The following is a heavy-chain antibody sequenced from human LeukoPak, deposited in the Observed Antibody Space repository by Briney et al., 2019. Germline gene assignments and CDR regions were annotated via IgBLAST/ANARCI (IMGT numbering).Heavy chain of an antibody. CDR3: AREAAALDY. Sequence: PGGSLRLSCAASGFTFSSYGMHWVRQAPGKGLEWVAIMWYDGSNKYYTDSVKGRFTISRDNSKNTLYLQMNSLRVEDTAVYYCAREAAALDYWGQGTLVTVSS. V-gene: IGHV3-33*01. D-gene: IGHD6-13*01. CDR2: MWYDGSNK. J-gene: IGHJ4*02. CDR1: GFTFSSYG.